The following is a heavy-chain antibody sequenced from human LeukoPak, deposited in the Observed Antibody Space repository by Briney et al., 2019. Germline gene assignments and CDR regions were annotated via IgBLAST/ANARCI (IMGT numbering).Heavy chain of an antibody. V-gene: IGHV1-2*02. J-gene: IGHJ4*02. CDR1: GYTFTGYY. CDR2: INPNSGGT. Sequence: ASVTVSCKASGYTFTGYYMHWVRQAPGQGLEWMGWINPNSGGTNYAQKFQGRVTMTRDTSISTAYMELSRLRSDDSAVYYCARAGGRSIAVSGRGAFDYWGQGTLVTVSS. D-gene: IGHD6-19*01. CDR3: ARAGGRSIAVSGRGAFDY.